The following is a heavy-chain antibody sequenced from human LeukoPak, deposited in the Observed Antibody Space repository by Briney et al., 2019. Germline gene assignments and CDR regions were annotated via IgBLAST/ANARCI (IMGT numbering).Heavy chain of an antibody. D-gene: IGHD4-23*01. Sequence: PSETLSLTCTVPGGSMSSYYWGWIRQPPGKQLGWIAYIFSSESTNYSPSLKSRVSMSVDTPKNQFSLNLSSVTAADTAVYYCARVRAYGGNTPRSFDIWGQGTMVTVSS. CDR1: GGSMSSYY. CDR2: IFSSEST. CDR3: ARVRAYGGNTPRSFDI. J-gene: IGHJ3*02. V-gene: IGHV4-59*01.